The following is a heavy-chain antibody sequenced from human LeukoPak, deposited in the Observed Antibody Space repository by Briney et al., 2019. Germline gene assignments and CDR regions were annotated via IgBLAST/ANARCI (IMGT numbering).Heavy chain of an antibody. D-gene: IGHD2-15*01. CDR1: GFIFSNFA. CDR2: ISHEGGSK. J-gene: IGHJ3*01. CDR3: ARDWDPPPTATGSAAFDF. Sequence: HPGGSLRLSCEVSGFIFSNFAMHWVRQSPGKGLEWVAVISHEGGSKNYADSVKGRFTVSRDNSKNTLFLHLSSLRPEDTSVYFCARDWDPPPTATGSAAFDFWGLGTLVTVSS. V-gene: IGHV3-30-3*01.